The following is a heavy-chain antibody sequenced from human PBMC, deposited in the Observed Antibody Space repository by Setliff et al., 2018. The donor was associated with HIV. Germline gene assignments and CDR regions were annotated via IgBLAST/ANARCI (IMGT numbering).Heavy chain of an antibody. Sequence: SETLSLTCTVSGGSITDYYWTWIRQPAGKGLEWIGRVYSSGSINCNPSLKSRVTMSVDTSTKQFSLKLSSVTAADTAVYYCARDFVYGYDFWGQGTLVTVSS. D-gene: IGHD5-18*01. V-gene: IGHV4-4*07. CDR1: GGSITDYY. CDR2: VYSSGSI. CDR3: ARDFVYGYDF. J-gene: IGHJ4*02.